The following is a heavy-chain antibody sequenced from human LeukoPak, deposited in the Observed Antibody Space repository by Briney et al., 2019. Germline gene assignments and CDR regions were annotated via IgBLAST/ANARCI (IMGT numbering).Heavy chain of an antibody. V-gene: IGHV3-48*03. J-gene: IGHJ4*02. CDR1: GFTFSSYE. Sequence: PGGSLRLSCAASGFTFSSYEMNWVRQAPGKGLEWVSYISSSGSTIYYADSVKGRFTISRDNAKNSLYLQMNSLRAEDTAVYYCARGDPYDFWSGYYGYWGQGTLVTVSS. D-gene: IGHD3-3*01. CDR2: ISSSGSTI. CDR3: ARGDPYDFWSGYYGY.